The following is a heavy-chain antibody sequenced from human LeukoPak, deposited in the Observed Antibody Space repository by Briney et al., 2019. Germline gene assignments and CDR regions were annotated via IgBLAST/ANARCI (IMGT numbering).Heavy chain of an antibody. D-gene: IGHD3-10*01. CDR3: ARERNYYGSGSPLDY. CDR2: ISSSSSYI. J-gene: IGHJ4*02. CDR1: GFTFSSYA. Sequence: PGGSLRLSCAASGFTFSSYAMNWVRQAPGKGLEWVSSISSSSSYIYYADSVKGRFTISRDNAKNSLYLQMNSLRAEDTAVYYCARERNYYGSGSPLDYWGQGTLVTASS. V-gene: IGHV3-21*01.